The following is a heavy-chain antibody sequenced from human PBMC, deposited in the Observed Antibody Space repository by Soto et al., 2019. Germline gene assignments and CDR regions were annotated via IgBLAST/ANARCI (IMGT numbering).Heavy chain of an antibody. J-gene: IGHJ6*02. D-gene: IGHD1-26*01. CDR2: ISWNSGSI. V-gene: IGHV3-9*01. CDR3: AKDIRGGSYMYYYYYYGMDV. Sequence: PGGSLRLSCAASGFTFDDYAMHWVRQAPGKGLEWVSGISWNSGSIGYADSVKGRFTISRDNAKNSLYLQMNSLRAEDTALYYCAKDIRGGSYMYYYYYYGMDVWAKGPRSPSP. CDR1: GFTFDDYA.